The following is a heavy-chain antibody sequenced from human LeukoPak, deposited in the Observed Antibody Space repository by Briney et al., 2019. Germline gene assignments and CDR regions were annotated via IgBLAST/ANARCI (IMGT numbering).Heavy chain of an antibody. V-gene: IGHV1-46*01. CDR2: INPSGGST. CDR3: ARDSASTTHFDY. Sequence: ASVKVSCKASGYTFTSCYMHWVRQAPGQGLEWMGIINPSGGSTSYAQKFQGRVTMTRDTSTSTVYMELSSLRSEDTAVYYCARDSASTTHFDYWGQGTLVTVSS. J-gene: IGHJ4*02. CDR1: GYTFTSCY. D-gene: IGHD1-26*01.